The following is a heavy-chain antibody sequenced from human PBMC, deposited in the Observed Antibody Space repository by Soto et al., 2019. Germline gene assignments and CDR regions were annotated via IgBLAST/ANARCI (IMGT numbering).Heavy chain of an antibody. CDR2: FYYTGST. V-gene: IGHV4-39*02. J-gene: IGHJ6*03. Sequence: QLQLQESGPGLVKPSETLSLTCVVSGDSMTRGSYYWAWIRQPPGKGLEWIGSFYYTGSTNYNPSLKSRVTVAADTSNNHFSLRLTSVTAADTAVDYCARRLDFVNGYFTAPMDVWGKGTTVAVSS. D-gene: IGHD3-3*01. CDR1: GDSMTRGSYY. CDR3: ARRLDFVNGYFTAPMDV.